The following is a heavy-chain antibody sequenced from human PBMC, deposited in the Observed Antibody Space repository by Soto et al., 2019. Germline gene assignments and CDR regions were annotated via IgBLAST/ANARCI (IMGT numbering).Heavy chain of an antibody. D-gene: IGHD3-16*01. J-gene: IGHJ6*02. Sequence: GSLRLSCVSSGVSISDFLIHSVRQAPGKGLVGVSRINSDGSTTDYADSVKGRFTISRDNAKNKLFLQMNSLRAEDTAVYYCARGFRWVMDVWGQGTKVIV. CDR2: INSDGSTT. CDR3: ARGFRWVMDV. V-gene: IGHV3-74*01. CDR1: GVSISDFL.